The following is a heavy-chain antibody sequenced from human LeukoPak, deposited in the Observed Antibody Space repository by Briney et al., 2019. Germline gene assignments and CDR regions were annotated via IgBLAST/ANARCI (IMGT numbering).Heavy chain of an antibody. CDR3: AKDEFLSYYDSSGYYLGVNWFDP. CDR1: GFAFRTYA. J-gene: IGHJ5*02. Sequence: GGSLRLSCAASGFAFRTYAIHWVRQAPGKGLEWVSAISGSGGSTYYADSVKGRFTISRDNSKNTLYLQMNSLRAEDTAVYYCAKDEFLSYYDSSGYYLGVNWFDPWGQGTLVTVSS. V-gene: IGHV3-23*01. CDR2: ISGSGGST. D-gene: IGHD3-22*01.